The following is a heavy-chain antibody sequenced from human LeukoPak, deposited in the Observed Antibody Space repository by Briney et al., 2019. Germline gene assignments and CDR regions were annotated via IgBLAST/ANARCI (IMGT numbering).Heavy chain of an antibody. CDR2: IGNKVSNYAT. Sequence: GGSLRLSCAASGFTFSGSAMHWVRQVSGKGLEWVGHIGNKVSNYATEYAASLRGRFTISRDDSKDTAYLQVNSLKTEDTAVYYCAGNYDSWTGLNYWGQGTLVTVSS. V-gene: IGHV3-73*01. CDR1: GFTFSGSA. D-gene: IGHD3-3*01. CDR3: AGNYDSWTGLNY. J-gene: IGHJ4*02.